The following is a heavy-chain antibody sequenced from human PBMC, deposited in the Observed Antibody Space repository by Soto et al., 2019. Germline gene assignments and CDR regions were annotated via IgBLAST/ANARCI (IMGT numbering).Heavy chain of an antibody. CDR1: GFTFMSYA. J-gene: IGHJ4*02. V-gene: IGHV3-23*01. CDR2: ISGSGGST. Sequence: PVGSRSLAYAASGFTFMSYAMSWVSQAPGKGVEWVSAISGSGGSTYYADSVKGRFKISRDNSKTTLYLQMNSLRAEDTAVYYCAKYYIAAGGVLGFDYWGQGTLVTV. CDR3: AKYYIAAGGVLGFDY. D-gene: IGHD6-13*01.